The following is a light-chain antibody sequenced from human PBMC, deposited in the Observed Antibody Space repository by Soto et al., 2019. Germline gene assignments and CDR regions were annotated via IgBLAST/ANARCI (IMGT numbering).Light chain of an antibody. V-gene: IGKV3-15*01. Sequence: EIVMTQSPATLSVSPGERATLSCRASQSVGSNLAWYQQNPGQAPRLLIYGASTRATGIPARFSGSGSGTDFTLTIISLQSEDVAAYYCQQYNNWPPITFGQGTRLELK. CDR2: GAS. CDR3: QQYNNWPPIT. J-gene: IGKJ5*01. CDR1: QSVGSN.